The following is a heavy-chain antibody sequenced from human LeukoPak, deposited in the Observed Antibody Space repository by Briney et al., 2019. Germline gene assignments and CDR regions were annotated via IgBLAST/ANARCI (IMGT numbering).Heavy chain of an antibody. J-gene: IGHJ6*02. CDR3: ATYYDFWSGYYYYGIDV. Sequence: PSETLSLTCAVYGGSFSGYYWSWIRQPPGKGLEWIGEINHSGSTNYNPSLKSRVTISVDTSKNQFSLKLSSVTAADTAVYYCATYYDFWSGYYYYGIDVWGQGTTVTVSS. D-gene: IGHD3-3*01. V-gene: IGHV4-34*01. CDR2: INHSGST. CDR1: GGSFSGYY.